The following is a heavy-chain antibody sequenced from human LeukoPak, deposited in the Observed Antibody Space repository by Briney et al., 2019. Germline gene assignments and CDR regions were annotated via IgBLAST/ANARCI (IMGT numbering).Heavy chain of an antibody. CDR2: INPNSGGT. V-gene: IGHV1-2*02. D-gene: IGHD2-21*02. Sequence: ASVKVSCKASGYTFTGYYMHWVRQAPGQGLEWMGWINPNSGGTNYAQKFQGRVTMTRDTSISTAYMELGRLRSDDTAVYYCARDGLCGGDCFKDWHWGQGTVVTVSS. CDR3: ARDGLCGGDCFKDWH. J-gene: IGHJ4*02. CDR1: GYTFTGYY.